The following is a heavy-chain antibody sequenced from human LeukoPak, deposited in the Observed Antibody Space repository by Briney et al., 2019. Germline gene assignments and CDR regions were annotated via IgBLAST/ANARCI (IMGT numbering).Heavy chain of an antibody. CDR3: ARGWRWLQLAAFDI. CDR1: GFTFSDYY. Sequence: PGGSLRLSCAASGFTFSDYYMSWIRQAPGKGLEWVSYISGSGSSTNYADFVKGRFTVSRDNAENSLYLQMNTLRAEDTAVYYCARGWRWLQLAAFDIWGQGTMVTVSS. D-gene: IGHD5-24*01. V-gene: IGHV3-11*01. J-gene: IGHJ3*02. CDR2: ISGSGSST.